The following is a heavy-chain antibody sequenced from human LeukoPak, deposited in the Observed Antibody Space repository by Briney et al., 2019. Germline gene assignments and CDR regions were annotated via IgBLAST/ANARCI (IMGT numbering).Heavy chain of an antibody. V-gene: IGHV3-21*01. J-gene: IGHJ3*02. CDR2: ISSSSSYI. CDR1: GFTFSSYS. Sequence: GGSLRLSCAASGFTFSSYSMNWVRQAPVKGLEWVASISSSSSYIYYADSVKGRFTISRDNAKNSLYLQMNSLRAEDTAVYYCARAHRDGYAREAFDIWGQGTMVTVSS. CDR3: ARAHRDGYAREAFDI. D-gene: IGHD5-24*01.